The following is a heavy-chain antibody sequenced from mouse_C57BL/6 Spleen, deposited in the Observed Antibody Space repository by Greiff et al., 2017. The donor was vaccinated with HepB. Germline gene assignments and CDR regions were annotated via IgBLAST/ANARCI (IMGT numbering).Heavy chain of an antibody. Sequence: EVMLVESGGGLVKPGGSLKLSCAASGFTFSSYAMSWVRQTPEKRLEWVATISDGGSYTYYPDNVKGRFTISRDNAKNNLYLQMSHLKSEDTAMYYCARDPSITTVVDAMDYWGQGTSVTVSS. V-gene: IGHV5-4*01. CDR2: ISDGGSYT. CDR3: ARDPSITTVVDAMDY. CDR1: GFTFSSYA. J-gene: IGHJ4*01. D-gene: IGHD1-1*01.